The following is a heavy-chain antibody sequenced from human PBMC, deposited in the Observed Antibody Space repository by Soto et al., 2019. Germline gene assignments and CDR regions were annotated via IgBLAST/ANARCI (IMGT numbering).Heavy chain of an antibody. CDR2: INAGNGNT. D-gene: IGHD6-19*01. CDR1: GYTFTSYA. V-gene: IGHV1-3*01. CDR3: ARYHSIAVAGNFDY. J-gene: IGHJ4*02. Sequence: QVQLVQSGAEVKKPGASVKVSCKASGYTFTSYAMHWVRQAPGQRLEWMGWINAGNGNTKYSQKFQGRVTITSDTSASTAYMELSSLRSEDTAVYYCARYHSIAVAGNFDYWGQGTLVTVSS.